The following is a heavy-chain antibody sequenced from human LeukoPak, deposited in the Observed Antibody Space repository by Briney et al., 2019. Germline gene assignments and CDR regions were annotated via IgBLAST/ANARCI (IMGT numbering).Heavy chain of an antibody. V-gene: IGHV3-7*01. CDR1: GLTFTDFW. D-gene: IGHD2-2*01. CDR2: IKPDGNEK. Sequence: GGSLRLSCAASGLTFTDFWMNWVRLAPGRGLEWLANIKPDGNEKYYVDSVKGRFAISRDNAKNEVYLEMDSLRAEDTGVYYCSGRDSSRSPRAYWGQGTLVSVSS. CDR3: SGRDSSRSPRAY. J-gene: IGHJ4*02.